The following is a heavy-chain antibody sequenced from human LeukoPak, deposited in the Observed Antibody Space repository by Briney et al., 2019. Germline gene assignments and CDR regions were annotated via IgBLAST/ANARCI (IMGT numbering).Heavy chain of an antibody. V-gene: IGHV1-69*05. CDR1: GGTFSSYA. D-gene: IGHD6-13*01. CDR3: ARSPRYSSFHYYYMDV. J-gene: IGHJ6*03. Sequence: ASVKVSCKASGGTFSSYAISWVRQAPGQGLEWMGGIIPIFGTANYAQKFQGRVTMTRDMSTSTVYMELSSLRSEDTAVYYCARSPRYSSFHYYYMDVWGKGTTVTVSS. CDR2: IIPIFGTA.